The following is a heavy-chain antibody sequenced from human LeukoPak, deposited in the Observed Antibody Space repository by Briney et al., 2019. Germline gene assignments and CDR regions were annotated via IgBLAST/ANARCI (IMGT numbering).Heavy chain of an antibody. CDR3: AGGGIHPYYYYYYGMDV. V-gene: IGHV4-59*01. D-gene: IGHD5-18*01. J-gene: IGHJ6*02. CDR1: GGSISSYY. Sequence: PSETLSLTCTVSGGSISSYYWSWIRQPPGKGLELIGYIYYSGSTNYNPSLKSRVTISVDTSKNQFSLKLSSVTAADTAVYYCAGGGIHPYYYYYYGMDVWGQGTTVTVSS. CDR2: IYYSGST.